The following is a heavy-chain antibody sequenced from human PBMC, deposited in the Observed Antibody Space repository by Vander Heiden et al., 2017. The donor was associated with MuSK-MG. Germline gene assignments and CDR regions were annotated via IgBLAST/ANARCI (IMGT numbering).Heavy chain of an antibody. D-gene: IGHD2-15*01. CDR1: GGSLTSGTYY. J-gene: IGHJ5*02. CDR3: ARDVVGDGRTYDR. CDR2: FKTGGNT. V-gene: IGHV4-61*02. Sequence: QVQLQESGPGLVKPSQTLSLPCTVSGGSLTSGTYYWTWIRQPAGKGLEWIGRFKTGGNTNYNPSLRSRVTISVDTSKNQFSLTLDSLTAADTAMYYCARDVVGDGRTYDRWGQGTLVTVSS.